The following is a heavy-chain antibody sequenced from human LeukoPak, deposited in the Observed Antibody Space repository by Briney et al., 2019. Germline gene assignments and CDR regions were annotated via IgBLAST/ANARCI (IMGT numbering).Heavy chain of an antibody. V-gene: IGHV3-23*01. J-gene: IGHJ4*02. D-gene: IGHD3-22*01. CDR1: DFTFRSYA. Sequence: GGSLRLSCAASDFTFRSYAMSWVRQAPGKGLEWVSAISGSGDSTYYADSGKGRFTISRDNSKNTLYLQMNSLRAEDTAVYYCAKTPGIVVVITTYYFDNWGQGTLVTVSS. CDR2: ISGSGDST. CDR3: AKTPGIVVVITTYYFDN.